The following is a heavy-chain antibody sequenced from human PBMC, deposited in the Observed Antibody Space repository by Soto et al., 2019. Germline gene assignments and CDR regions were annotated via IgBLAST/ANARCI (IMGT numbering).Heavy chain of an antibody. CDR2: IWYDGSNK. J-gene: IGHJ4*02. CDR1: GFTFSTYG. V-gene: IGHV3-33*01. D-gene: IGHD5-18*01. CDR3: GRDGALGDTAVVDS. Sequence: QVQLVESGGGVVQPGKSLRLSCAASGFTFSTYGMHWVRQAPGKGLEWVAVIWYDGSNKYHGDSLKGRFTISRDNSKNTLYLQINTLRAENTAVYYCGRDGALGDTAVVDSWGQGTPVTVSS.